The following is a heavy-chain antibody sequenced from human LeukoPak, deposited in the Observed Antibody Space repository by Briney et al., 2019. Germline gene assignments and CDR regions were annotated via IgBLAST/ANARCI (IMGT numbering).Heavy chain of an antibody. V-gene: IGHV3-21*01. D-gene: IGHD3-16*01. J-gene: IGHJ6*03. CDR3: ARDQGRRNPGDYYYYYMDV. Sequence: GGSLRLSCAASGFTFSSYSMNWVRQAPGKGLEWVSSISSSSSYIYYADSAKGRFTISRDNAKNSLYLQMNSLRAEDTAVYYCARDQGRRNPGDYYYYYMDVWGKGTTVTISS. CDR2: ISSSSSYI. CDR1: GFTFSSYS.